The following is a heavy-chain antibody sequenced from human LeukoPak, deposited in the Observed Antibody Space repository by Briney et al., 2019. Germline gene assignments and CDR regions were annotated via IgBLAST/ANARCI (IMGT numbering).Heavy chain of an antibody. CDR1: GFTFSSYA. V-gene: IGHV3-23*01. Sequence: GGSLRLSCAASGFTFSSYAMSWVRQAPGKGLEWVSAISGSGGSTYYADSVKGRFTISRDNSKNTLYLQMNSLRAEDTAVYYCAKDREYSYGYPYYFDYWGQGTLVTVSS. CDR3: AKDREYSYGYPYYFDY. CDR2: ISGSGGST. D-gene: IGHD5-18*01. J-gene: IGHJ4*02.